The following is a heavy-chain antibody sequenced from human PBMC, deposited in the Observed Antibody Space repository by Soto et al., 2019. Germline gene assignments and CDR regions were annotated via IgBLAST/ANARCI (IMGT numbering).Heavy chain of an antibody. CDR2: IYYSGST. V-gene: IGHV4-39*01. J-gene: IGHJ6*02. Sequence: SETLSLTCTVSGGSISSSNYYWGWIRQPPGKGLEWIGSIYYSGSTYYNPSLKSRVTISVDTSKNQFSLKLSSVTAADTAVYYCARLGVVIYGMDVWGQGTTVTVSS. D-gene: IGHD3-22*01. CDR3: ARLGVVIYGMDV. CDR1: GGSISSSNYY.